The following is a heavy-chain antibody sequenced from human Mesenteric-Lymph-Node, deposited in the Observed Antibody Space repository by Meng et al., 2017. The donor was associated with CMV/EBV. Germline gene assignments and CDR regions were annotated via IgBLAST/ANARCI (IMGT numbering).Heavy chain of an antibody. V-gene: IGHV4-34*01. CDR2: INHSGST. Sequence: GSLRLSCAVYGGSFSGYYWSWIRQPPGKGLEWIGEINHSGSTNYNPSLKSRVTISVDTSKNQFSLKRSSVTAADTAVYYCARHGAGGTAANTFDYWGQGTLVTVSS. D-gene: IGHD6-25*01. J-gene: IGHJ4*02. CDR3: ARHGAGGTAANTFDY. CDR1: GGSFSGYY.